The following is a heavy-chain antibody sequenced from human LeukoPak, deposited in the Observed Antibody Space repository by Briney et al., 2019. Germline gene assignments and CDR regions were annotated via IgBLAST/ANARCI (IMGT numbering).Heavy chain of an antibody. CDR1: GGTFSSYA. CDR2: SIPICGTA. Sequence: SVKVSCKASGGTFSSYAISWVRHPPAQGLEWMGGSIPICGTANYAQKFQGRVTIATDESTSTAYMELSSLRSEDTAVYYCARDQGSSHAFDIWGQGTMVTVSS. CDR3: ARDQGSSHAFDI. D-gene: IGHD6-6*01. J-gene: IGHJ3*02. V-gene: IGHV1-69*05.